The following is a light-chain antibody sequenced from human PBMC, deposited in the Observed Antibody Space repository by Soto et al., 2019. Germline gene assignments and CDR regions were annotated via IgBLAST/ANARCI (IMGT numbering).Light chain of an antibody. Sequence: EIVMTQSPATLSVSPGERATLSCRASQSISSNLAWYQQKPGQAPRLLIYGASTRATGIPARFSGSGSGTDFTLIISGVEAEDFAMYYCQQYGDSPWTFGQGTKVDIK. CDR3: QQYGDSPWT. CDR2: GAS. J-gene: IGKJ1*01. CDR1: QSISSN. V-gene: IGKV3-15*01.